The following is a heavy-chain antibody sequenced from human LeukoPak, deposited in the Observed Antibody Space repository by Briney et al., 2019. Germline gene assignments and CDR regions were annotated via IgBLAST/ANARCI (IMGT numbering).Heavy chain of an antibody. CDR2: INPNSGGT. Sequence: ASVKVSCKASGYTFTGYYMHWVRQAPGQGREWMGRINPNSGGTNYAQKFQGRVTMTRDTSISTAYMELSRLRSDDTAVYYCASPLHCSGGSCYSDYWGQGTLVTVSS. V-gene: IGHV1-2*06. CDR3: ASPLHCSGGSCYSDY. CDR1: GYTFTGYY. D-gene: IGHD2-15*01. J-gene: IGHJ4*02.